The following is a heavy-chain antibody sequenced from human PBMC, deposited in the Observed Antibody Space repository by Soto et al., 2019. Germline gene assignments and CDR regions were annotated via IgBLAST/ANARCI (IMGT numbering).Heavy chain of an antibody. D-gene: IGHD3-9*01. CDR1: GFTFSSYA. CDR2: ISGSGGST. Sequence: PGGSLRLSCAASGFTFSSYAMSWVRQAPGKGLEWVSAISGSGGSTYYADSVKGRFTISRDNSKNTLYLQMNSLRAEDTAVYYCAKSPPPFDWLLEYYFDYWGQGTLVTVSS. J-gene: IGHJ4*02. CDR3: AKSPPPFDWLLEYYFDY. V-gene: IGHV3-23*01.